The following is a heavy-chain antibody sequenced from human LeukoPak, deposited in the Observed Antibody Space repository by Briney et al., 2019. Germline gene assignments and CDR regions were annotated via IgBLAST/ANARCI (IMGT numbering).Heavy chain of an antibody. CDR3: ARDSMVRGVILYYFDY. Sequence: SETLSLTCAVYGGSFSGYYWSWIRQPAGKGLEWIGRIYTSGSTNYNPSLKSRVTMSVDTSKNQFSLKLSSVTAADTAVYYCARDSMVRGVILYYFDYWGQGTLVTVSS. V-gene: IGHV4-4*07. CDR1: GGSFSGYY. J-gene: IGHJ4*02. D-gene: IGHD3-10*01. CDR2: IYTSGST.